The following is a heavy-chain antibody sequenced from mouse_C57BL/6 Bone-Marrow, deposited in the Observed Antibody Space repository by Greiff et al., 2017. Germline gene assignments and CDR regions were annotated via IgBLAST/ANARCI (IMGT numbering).Heavy chain of an antibody. CDR3: ARWDY. Sequence: VKLQQSGPELVKPWDSVKISCKASGYAFSSSWMNWVKQRPGKGLEWIGRIYPGDGDTNYNGKFKVRATLNADKSASTAYMQLSSLTSEDSAVYFFARWDYWGQGTSVTVSS. V-gene: IGHV1-82*01. CDR1: GYAFSSSW. J-gene: IGHJ4*01. CDR2: IYPGDGDT.